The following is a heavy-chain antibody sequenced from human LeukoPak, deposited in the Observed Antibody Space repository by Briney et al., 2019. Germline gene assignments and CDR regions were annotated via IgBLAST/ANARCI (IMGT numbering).Heavy chain of an antibody. J-gene: IGHJ5*02. CDR1: GFTFTSSA. CDR3: AAESSGYDLEGFDP. Sequence: SVKVSCKASGFTFTSSAMQWVRQARGQRLEWIGWIVVGSGNTNYAQEFQERVTITRDMSTSTAYMELSSLRSEDTAVYYCAAESSGYDLEGFDPWGQGTLVTVSS. D-gene: IGHD5-12*01. V-gene: IGHV1-58*02. CDR2: IVVGSGNT.